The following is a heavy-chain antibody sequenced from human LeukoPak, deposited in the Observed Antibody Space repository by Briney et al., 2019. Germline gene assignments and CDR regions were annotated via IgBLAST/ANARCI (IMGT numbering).Heavy chain of an antibody. CDR2: ISASGGTT. J-gene: IGHJ4*02. CDR1: GFTFSSYD. V-gene: IGHV3-23*01. Sequence: GGSLRLSCAASGFTFSSYDITWARQAPGKGLEWVSTISASGGTTYYADSVKGRFTISRDNSKDTLHLQMNSLGAEDTAVYYCAKSPDVAVVNFDDWGQGSLVTVSS. D-gene: IGHD3-22*01. CDR3: AKSPDVAVVNFDD.